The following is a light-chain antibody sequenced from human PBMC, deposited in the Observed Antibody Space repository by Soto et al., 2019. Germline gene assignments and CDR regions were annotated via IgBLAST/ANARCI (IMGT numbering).Light chain of an antibody. V-gene: IGLV2-11*01. CDR1: SSDVGDYNY. J-gene: IGLJ2*01. CDR2: DVS. CDR3: CSYAGTYPHVV. Sequence: QSALTQPRSVSGSPGQSVTISCTGTSSDVGDYNYVSWYQQHPGKTPKLMIYDVSKRPSGVPDRFSGSKSGNTVSLTISGLQAEDEADYYCCSYAGTYPHVVFGGGTKVTVL.